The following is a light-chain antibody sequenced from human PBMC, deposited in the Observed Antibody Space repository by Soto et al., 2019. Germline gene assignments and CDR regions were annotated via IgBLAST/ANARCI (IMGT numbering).Light chain of an antibody. CDR2: ATS. CDR1: QSVSSY. J-gene: IGKJ5*01. Sequence: DIVLTQSPATLSLSPGERATLSCRASQSVSSYLAWYQQKPGQAPSLLIYATSSRATGIPDRFSGSGSGTDFSLTISRLEPEDFAVYYCQQYGSSPITFGQGTRLEIK. V-gene: IGKV3-20*01. CDR3: QQYGSSPIT.